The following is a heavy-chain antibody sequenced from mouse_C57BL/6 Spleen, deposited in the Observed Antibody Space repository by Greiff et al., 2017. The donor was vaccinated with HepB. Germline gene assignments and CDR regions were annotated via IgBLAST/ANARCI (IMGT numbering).Heavy chain of an antibody. CDR3: ARDGYYPYYAMDY. D-gene: IGHD2-3*01. Sequence: EVKVVESEGGLVQPGSSMKLSCTASGFTFSDYYMAWVRQVPEKGLEWVANINYDGSSTYYLDSLKSRFIISRDNAKNILYLQMSSLKSEDTATYYCARDGYYPYYAMDYWGQGTSVTVSS. CDR2: INYDGSST. CDR1: GFTFSDYY. V-gene: IGHV5-16*01. J-gene: IGHJ4*01.